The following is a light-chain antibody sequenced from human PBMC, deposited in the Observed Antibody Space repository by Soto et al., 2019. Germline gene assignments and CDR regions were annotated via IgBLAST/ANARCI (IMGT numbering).Light chain of an antibody. CDR3: CSYAGSTYV. Sequence: QSVLTQPSSVSGSPGQSITLSCTGTSSDVGRYNLVSWYQQHPDKAPKLMIYEGSKRPSGVSNRFSGSKSGNTASLTISGLQLADDADYFCCSYAGSTYVFGTGTKVPIL. J-gene: IGLJ1*01. CDR1: SSDVGRYNL. CDR2: EGS. V-gene: IGLV2-23*01.